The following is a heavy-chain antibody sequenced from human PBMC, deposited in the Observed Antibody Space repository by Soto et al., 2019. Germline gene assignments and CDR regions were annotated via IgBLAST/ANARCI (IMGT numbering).Heavy chain of an antibody. Sequence: EVQLVETGGGLIQPGGSLRLSCAASGFTVSSNYMSWVRQAPGKGLEWVSVIYSGGSTYYADSVKGRFTISRDNSKNTLYLQMNSLRAEDTAVYYCARDTGPITMVRVVIKARSPAYYGMDVWGQGTTVTVSS. J-gene: IGHJ6*02. D-gene: IGHD3-10*01. CDR1: GFTVSSNY. CDR3: ARDTGPITMVRVVIKARSPAYYGMDV. CDR2: IYSGGST. V-gene: IGHV3-53*02.